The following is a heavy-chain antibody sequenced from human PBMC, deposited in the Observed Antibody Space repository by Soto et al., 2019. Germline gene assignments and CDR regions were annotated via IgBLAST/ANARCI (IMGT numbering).Heavy chain of an antibody. D-gene: IGHD3-22*01. J-gene: IGHJ6*02. CDR1: GYTFTSYA. CDR2: INAGNGNT. Sequence: QVQLVQSGAEVKKPGASVKVSCKASGYTFTSYAMHWVRQAPGQRLEWMGWINAGNGNTKYSQKFQGRVTITRDTSASTAYLELSSLRSEDTAVYYCGREATYYDSSGYYKGQYYYYGMDVWGQGTTVTVSS. V-gene: IGHV1-3*01. CDR3: GREATYYDSSGYYKGQYYYYGMDV.